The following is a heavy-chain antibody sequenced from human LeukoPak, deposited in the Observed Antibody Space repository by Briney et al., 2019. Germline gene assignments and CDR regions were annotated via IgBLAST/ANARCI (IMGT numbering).Heavy chain of an antibody. CDR1: GFTVSSNY. J-gene: IGHJ6*02. CDR3: ASRRSRDGYNYYYYGMDV. V-gene: IGHV3-53*01. Sequence: GGSLRLSCAASGFTVSSNYMSWVRQAPGKRLEWVSVIYSGGSTYYADSVKGRFTISRDNSKNTLYLQMNSLRAEDTAVYYCASRRSRDGYNYYYYGMDVWGQGTTVTVSS. D-gene: IGHD5-24*01. CDR2: IYSGGST.